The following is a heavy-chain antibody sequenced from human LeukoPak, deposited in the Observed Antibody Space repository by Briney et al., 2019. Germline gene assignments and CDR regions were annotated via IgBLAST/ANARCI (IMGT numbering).Heavy chain of an antibody. CDR1: GFTFSSYE. CDR3: AKVGLRLGGDF. J-gene: IGHJ4*02. CDR2: ISSSGKTV. D-gene: IGHD4-17*01. V-gene: IGHV3-48*03. Sequence: GGSLELSCEASGFTFSSYEMNWVRQAPGKGLEWISYISSSGKTVFHADSVKGRFTISRDNAKNSLFLQVNSLRAEDTAVYYCAKVGLRLGGDFWGQGTLVSVSS.